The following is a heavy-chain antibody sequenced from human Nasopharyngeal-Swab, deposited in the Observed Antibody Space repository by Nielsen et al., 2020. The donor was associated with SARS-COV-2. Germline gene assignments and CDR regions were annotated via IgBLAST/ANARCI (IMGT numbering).Heavy chain of an antibody. D-gene: IGHD5-24*01. J-gene: IGHJ4*02. CDR2: INPNSGGT. V-gene: IGHV1-2*06. Sequence: ASVKVSCKASGYTFTGYYMHWVRQAPGQGLEWMGRINPNSGGTNYAQKFQGRVPMARDTSISTAYMELSRLRSDDTAVYYCARDREMVLDYWGQGTLVTVSS. CDR1: GYTFTGYY. CDR3: ARDREMVLDY.